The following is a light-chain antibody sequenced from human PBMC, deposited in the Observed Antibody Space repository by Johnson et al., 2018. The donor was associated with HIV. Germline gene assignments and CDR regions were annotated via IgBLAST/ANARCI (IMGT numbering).Light chain of an antibody. J-gene: IGLJ1*01. CDR1: SSNIGNNY. CDR2: DNN. V-gene: IGLV1-51*01. Sequence: QSVLTQPPSVSAAPGQKVTISCSGSSSNIGNNYVSWYQQLPGTAPKLLIYDNNKRPSGIPDRFSGSKSGTSATLGITGLQTGDEADYYFGTWDSSLSAMGLGTGTKVTAL. CDR3: GTWDSSLSAMG.